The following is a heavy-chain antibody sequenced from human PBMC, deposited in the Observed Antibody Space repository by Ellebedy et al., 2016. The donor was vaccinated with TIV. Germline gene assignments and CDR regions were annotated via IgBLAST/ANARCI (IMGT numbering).Heavy chain of an antibody. CDR2: ISSSSSTI. CDR1: GFTFSSYS. Sequence: GESLKISXAASGFTFSSYSMNWVRQAPGKGLEWVSYISSSSSTIYYADSVKGRFTISRDNAKNSLYLQMNSLRAEDTAVYYCARVVKPPNCWYAFDIWGQGTMVTVSS. V-gene: IGHV3-48*01. D-gene: IGHD2-2*01. CDR3: ARVVKPPNCWYAFDI. J-gene: IGHJ3*02.